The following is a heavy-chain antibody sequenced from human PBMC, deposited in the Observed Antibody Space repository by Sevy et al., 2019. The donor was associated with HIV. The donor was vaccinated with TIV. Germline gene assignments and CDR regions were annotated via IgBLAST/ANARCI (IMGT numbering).Heavy chain of an antibody. J-gene: IGHJ3*02. CDR3: ATERVYCYDSSGYSNDAFDI. Sequence: GGSLRLSCAASGFTFSSYAMSWVRQAPGKGLEWVSAISGSGGSTYYADSVKGRFTISRGNSKNTLYLKMNSLRAEDTAVYYCATERVYCYDSSGYSNDAFDIWGQGTMVTVSS. V-gene: IGHV3-23*01. D-gene: IGHD3-22*01. CDR1: GFTFSSYA. CDR2: ISGSGGST.